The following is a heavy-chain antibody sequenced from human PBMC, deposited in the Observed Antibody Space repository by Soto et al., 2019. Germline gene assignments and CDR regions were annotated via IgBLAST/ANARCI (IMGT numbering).Heavy chain of an antibody. D-gene: IGHD3-22*01. V-gene: IGHV3-73*01. CDR2: IRSKANSYAT. Sequence: GGSLRLSCAASGFTFSGSAMHWVRQASGKGLEWVGRIRSKANSYATAYAASVKGRFTISRDDSKNTAYLQMNSLKTEDTAVYYCTRPTVTGYYDSSGSDAFDIWGQGTMVTVSS. CDR1: GFTFSGSA. CDR3: TRPTVTGYYDSSGSDAFDI. J-gene: IGHJ3*02.